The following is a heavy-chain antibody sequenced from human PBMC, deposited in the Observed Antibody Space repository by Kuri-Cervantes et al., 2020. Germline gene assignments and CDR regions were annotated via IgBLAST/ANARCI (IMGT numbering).Heavy chain of an antibody. J-gene: IGHJ4*02. V-gene: IGHV3-30*02. CDR2: IRYDGNNE. CDR3: AKTDSGSYSHFDY. Sequence: GGSLRLSCAASGSTFSDYYMSWIRQTPGKGLEWVAFIRYDGNNEYYADSVKGRFTISRDNSKNTLYLHMHNLRPEDTAVYYCAKTDSGSYSHFDYWGQGTLVTVSS. D-gene: IGHD1-26*01. CDR1: GSTFSDYY.